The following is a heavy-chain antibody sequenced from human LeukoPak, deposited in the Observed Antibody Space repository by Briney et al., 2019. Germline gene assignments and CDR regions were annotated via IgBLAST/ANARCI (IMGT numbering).Heavy chain of an antibody. CDR3: ARVAYSGHYFDY. CDR2: ISAYNGNT. D-gene: IGHD4-23*01. V-gene: IGHV1-18*01. J-gene: IGHJ4*02. Sequence: EASVKVSCKASGYTFINYGISWVRQAPGQGLEWMGWISAYNGNTNYAQNLQGRVTMTTDTSTNTAYMELRSLTSDDKAVYYCARVAYSGHYFDYWGQGTLVTVSS. CDR1: GYTFINYG.